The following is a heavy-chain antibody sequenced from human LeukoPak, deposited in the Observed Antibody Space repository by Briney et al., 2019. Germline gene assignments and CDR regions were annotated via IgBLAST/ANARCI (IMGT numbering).Heavy chain of an antibody. J-gene: IGHJ6*02. CDR3: ARMRYGDYYPGYYYYYYGMDV. Sequence: SETLSLNCTVSGGSISSYYWSWIRQPPGKGLEWIGYIYYSGSTNYNPSLKSRVTISVDTSKNQFSLKLSSVTAADTAVYYCARMRYGDYYPGYYYYYYGMDVWGQGTTVTVSS. CDR2: IYYSGST. D-gene: IGHD4-17*01. CDR1: GGSISSYY. V-gene: IGHV4-59*01.